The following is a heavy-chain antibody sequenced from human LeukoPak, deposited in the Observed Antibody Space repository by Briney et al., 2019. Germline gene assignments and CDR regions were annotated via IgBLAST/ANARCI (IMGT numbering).Heavy chain of an antibody. CDR3: ARERPGEDTFDI. Sequence: GGSLRLSCAASGFTFSSYEMNWVRQAPGKGLGWVSFISSSGNTIYYADSVKGRFIISRDNAKNSLYLQMNSLRTEDTAVYYCARERPGEDTFDIWGQGAMVTVSS. D-gene: IGHD7-27*01. V-gene: IGHV3-48*03. J-gene: IGHJ3*02. CDR1: GFTFSSYE. CDR2: ISSSGNTI.